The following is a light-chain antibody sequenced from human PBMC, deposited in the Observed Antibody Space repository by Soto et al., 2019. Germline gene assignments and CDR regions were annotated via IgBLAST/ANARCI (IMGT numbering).Light chain of an antibody. CDR3: LQRNKCLRT. CDR1: QSVTNY. V-gene: IGKV3-11*01. Sequence: EVVLTQSPATLSLSPGERATLSCRASQSVTNYVAWYQQKPGQAPRLLIYDTSKRATGIPARFSGSGSGTDFTLTISSLEPGDFVVYYCLQRNKCLRTFGQGTKLEIK. J-gene: IGKJ2*01. CDR2: DTS.